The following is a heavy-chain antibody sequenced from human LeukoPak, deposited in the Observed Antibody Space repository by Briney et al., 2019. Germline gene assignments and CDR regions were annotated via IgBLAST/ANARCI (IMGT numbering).Heavy chain of an antibody. V-gene: IGHV5-51*01. CDR3: ARRIVGATTSDYYYYYMDV. Sequence: GESLKISCKGSGYSFTSYWIGWARQMPGKGLEWMGIIYPGDSDTRYSASFQGQVTISADKSISTAYLQWSSLKASDTAMYYCARRIVGATTSDYYYYYMDVWGKGTTVTVSS. D-gene: IGHD1-26*01. CDR1: GYSFTSYW. CDR2: IYPGDSDT. J-gene: IGHJ6*03.